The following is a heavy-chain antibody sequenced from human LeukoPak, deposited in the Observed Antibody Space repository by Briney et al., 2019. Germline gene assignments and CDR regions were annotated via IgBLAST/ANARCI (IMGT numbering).Heavy chain of an antibody. D-gene: IGHD5-18*01. Sequence: ASVKVSCKVSGYTLTELSMHWVRQAPGKGLEWMGGFDPEDGETIYAQKFQGRVTMTEDTSTDTAYMELSSLRSEDTAVYYCATGLFFQVDTAMATVPYFDYWGQGPWSPSPQ. CDR3: ATGLFFQVDTAMATVPYFDY. J-gene: IGHJ4*02. CDR2: FDPEDGET. V-gene: IGHV1-24*01. CDR1: GYTLTELS.